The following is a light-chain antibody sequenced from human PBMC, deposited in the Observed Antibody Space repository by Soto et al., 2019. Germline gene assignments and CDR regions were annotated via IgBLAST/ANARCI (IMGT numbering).Light chain of an antibody. V-gene: IGKV3-15*01. CDR2: GAT. J-gene: IGKJ5*01. CDR1: QSVSIL. Sequence: EIVMTQSPATLSVSPGERATLSCRASQSVSILLAWYQQKPGQAPRLLIHGATTRATGIPARFSGSGSGTDFTLTVSSLEPEDFVLYFCQQRSVWPITFGQGTRLEI. CDR3: QQRSVWPIT.